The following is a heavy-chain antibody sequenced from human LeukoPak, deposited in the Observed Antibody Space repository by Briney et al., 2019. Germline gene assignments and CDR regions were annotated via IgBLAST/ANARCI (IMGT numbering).Heavy chain of an antibody. V-gene: IGHV3-20*04. Sequence: GGSLRLSCAASGFTFDDYGMSWVRQAPGKGLEWVSGINWNGGSTGYADSVQGRFTISRDNAKNSLYLQMNSLRAEDTALYYCARDHNNPYCGGDCYWYFDLWGRGTLVTVSS. J-gene: IGHJ2*01. CDR3: ARDHNNPYCGGDCYWYFDL. CDR1: GFTFDDYG. D-gene: IGHD2-21*02. CDR2: INWNGGST.